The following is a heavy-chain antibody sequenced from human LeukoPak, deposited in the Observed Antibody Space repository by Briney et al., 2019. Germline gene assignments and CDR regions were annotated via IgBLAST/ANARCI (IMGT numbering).Heavy chain of an antibody. CDR1: GFTFSDYY. CDR2: SYSGGSS. V-gene: IGHV3-53*01. CDR3: ARILGTTDAFDI. J-gene: IGHJ3*02. D-gene: IGHD2/OR15-2a*01. Sequence: GGSLRLSCAASGFTFSDYYMTWVRQAPGKGLEWVSVSYSGGSSYYTDSVKGRFTMSRDSSKNTVNLQMNILTVEDTAVYYCARILGTTDAFDIWGQGTMVTVSS.